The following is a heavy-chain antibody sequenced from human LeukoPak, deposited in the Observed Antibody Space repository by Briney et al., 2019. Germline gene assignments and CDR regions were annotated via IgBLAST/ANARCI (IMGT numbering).Heavy chain of an antibody. Sequence: GGSLRLSCAASGFAFSFNDMHWVRHAPGKALEWLSGICTRGDTYYLGSVKGRFTISRDDAKNSLYLQMTSLRAGDTAVYYCAKAAEQWLGHFDYWGQGTLVTVSS. CDR1: GFAFSFND. V-gene: IGHV3-13*01. D-gene: IGHD6-19*01. CDR3: AKAAEQWLGHFDY. CDR2: ICTRGDT. J-gene: IGHJ4*02.